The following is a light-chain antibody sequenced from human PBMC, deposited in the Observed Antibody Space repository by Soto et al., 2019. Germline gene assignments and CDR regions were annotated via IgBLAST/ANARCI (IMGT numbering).Light chain of an antibody. Sequence: DIQMTQSPASLSASVGDRVTLTCRASQSIGSYLNWYQHKPGKAPKLLIYGASNLQSGVPSRFSGSGSGTDFTLTITSLQPEDFATYYWQQCDSTPPTFGQGTRLEIK. CDR2: GAS. CDR3: QQCDSTPPT. J-gene: IGKJ5*01. V-gene: IGKV1-39*01. CDR1: QSIGSY.